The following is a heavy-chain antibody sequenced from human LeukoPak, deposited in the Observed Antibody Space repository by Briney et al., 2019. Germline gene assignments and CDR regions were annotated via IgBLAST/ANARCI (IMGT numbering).Heavy chain of an antibody. CDR3: ARTGGSFYFYYYMDV. D-gene: IGHD1-26*01. CDR2: IYYTGTT. CDR1: GASISGSGYY. J-gene: IGHJ6*03. V-gene: IGHV4-39*07. Sequence: PSETLSLTCAVSGASISGSGYYLGWIRQPPGKGLEWIGNIYYTGTTYYNPSLKSRVTISIDTSKNYFSLRLSSVTAADTALYYCARTGGSFYFYYYMDVWGKGTTVTVSS.